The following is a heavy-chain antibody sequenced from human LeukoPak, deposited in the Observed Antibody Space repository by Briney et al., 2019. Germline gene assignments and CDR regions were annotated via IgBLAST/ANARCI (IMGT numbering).Heavy chain of an antibody. Sequence: PGGSLRLSCAASGFTFSSYSMNWVRQAPGKGLEWVSSISSSSSYIYYADSVKGRFTISRDNAQNSLNLQMNSLRAEDTAVYYCATSSNAPGNHWGQGTLVTVSS. CDR3: ATSSNAPGNH. J-gene: IGHJ5*02. CDR1: GFTFSSYS. V-gene: IGHV3-21*01. CDR2: ISSSSSYI. D-gene: IGHD2-2*01.